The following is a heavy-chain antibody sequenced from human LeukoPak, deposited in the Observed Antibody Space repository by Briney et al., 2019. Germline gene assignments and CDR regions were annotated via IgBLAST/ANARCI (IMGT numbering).Heavy chain of an antibody. Sequence: LQGRVTMTTDTSTSTAYMEPRSLRSDDTAVYYCARDNGSGWYFDYWGQGTLVTVSS. V-gene: IGHV1-18*01. D-gene: IGHD6-19*01. CDR3: ARDNGSGWYFDY. J-gene: IGHJ4*02.